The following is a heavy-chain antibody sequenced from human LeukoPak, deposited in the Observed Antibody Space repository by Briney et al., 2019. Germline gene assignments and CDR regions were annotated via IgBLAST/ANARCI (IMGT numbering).Heavy chain of an antibody. J-gene: IGHJ4*02. V-gene: IGHV3-73*01. CDR1: GFDFSASA. D-gene: IGHD6-6*01. CDR3: IKYITSSDKNDC. CDR2: IRDKANKYTT. Sequence: GGSLRLSCAASGFDFSASALHWVRQPSGKGLEWVGRIRDKANKYTTAYAPSVRGRFTISRDDSRNTAFLQMDSLKVEDSALYYCIKYITSSDKNDCWGQGTLVTVSS.